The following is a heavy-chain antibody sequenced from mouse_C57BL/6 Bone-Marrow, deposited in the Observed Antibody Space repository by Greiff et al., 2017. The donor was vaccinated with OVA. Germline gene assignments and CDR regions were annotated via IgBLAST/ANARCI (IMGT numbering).Heavy chain of an antibody. D-gene: IGHD1-1*01. CDR3: ARLGLLHYAMDY. J-gene: IGHJ4*01. Sequence: EVQLQQSGPELVKPGASVKISCKASGYTFTDYYMNWVKQSHGKSLEWIGDINPNNGGTSYNQKFKGKATFTVDKSSSTAYMELRSLTSEDSAVYYCARLGLLHYAMDYWGQGTSVTVSS. V-gene: IGHV1-26*01. CDR1: GYTFTDYY. CDR2: INPNNGGT.